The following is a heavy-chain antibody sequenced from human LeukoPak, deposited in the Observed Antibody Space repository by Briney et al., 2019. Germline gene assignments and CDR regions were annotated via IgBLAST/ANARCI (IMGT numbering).Heavy chain of an antibody. CDR1: GFTFSSYG. D-gene: IGHD2-2*01. J-gene: IGHJ5*02. CDR2: IWYDGSNK. CDR3: ARATSTVGWFDP. V-gene: IGHV3-33*01. Sequence: GRSLRLSCAASGFTFSSYGMHWVRQAPGRGLEWVAVIWYDGSNKYYADSVKGRFTISRDNSKNTLYLQMNSLRAEDTAVYYCARATSTVGWFDPWGQGTLVTVSS.